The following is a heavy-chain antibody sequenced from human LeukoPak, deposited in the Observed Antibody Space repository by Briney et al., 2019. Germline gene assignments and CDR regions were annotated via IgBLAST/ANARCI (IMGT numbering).Heavy chain of an antibody. CDR2: IIPILGIA. J-gene: IGHJ5*02. D-gene: IGHD4-17*01. CDR3: ARDRWTTVTTNWFVP. Sequence: GASVKVSCKASGGTFSSYAISWVRQAPGQGLEWMGRIIPILGIANYAQKFQGRVTITADKSTSTAYMELSSLRSEDTAVYYCARDRWTTVTTNWFVPWGQGTLVTVSS. V-gene: IGHV1-69*04. CDR1: GGTFSSYA.